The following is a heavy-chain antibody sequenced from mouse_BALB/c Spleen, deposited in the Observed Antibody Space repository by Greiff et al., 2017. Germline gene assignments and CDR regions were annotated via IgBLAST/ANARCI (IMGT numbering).Heavy chain of an antibody. J-gene: IGHJ4*01. D-gene: IGHD1-1*01. CDR3: ARNLYYYGSTLYYAMDY. V-gene: IGHV2-6-4*01. Sequence: VHLVESGPGLVAPSQSLSITCTVSGFSLSRYSVHWVRQPPGKGLEWLGMIWGGGSTDYNSALKSRLSISKDNSKSQVFLKMNSLQTDDTAMYYCARNLYYYGSTLYYAMDYWGQGTSVTVSS. CDR2: IWGGGST. CDR1: GFSLSRYS.